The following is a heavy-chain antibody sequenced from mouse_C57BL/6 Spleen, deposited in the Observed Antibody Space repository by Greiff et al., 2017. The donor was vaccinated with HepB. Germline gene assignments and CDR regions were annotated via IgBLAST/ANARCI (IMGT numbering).Heavy chain of an antibody. CDR3: ARALYYGSWYFDV. CDR1: GFTFSDYG. Sequence: EVQRVESGGGLVKPGGSLKLSCAASGFTFSDYGMHWVRQAPEKGLEWVAYISSGSSTIYYADTVKGRFTISRDNAKNTLFLQMTSLRSEDTAMYYCARALYYGSWYFDVWGTGTTVTVSS. D-gene: IGHD1-1*01. V-gene: IGHV5-17*01. CDR2: ISSGSSTI. J-gene: IGHJ1*03.